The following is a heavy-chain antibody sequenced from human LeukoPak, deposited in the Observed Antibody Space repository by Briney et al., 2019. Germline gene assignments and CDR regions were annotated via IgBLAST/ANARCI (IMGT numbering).Heavy chain of an antibody. J-gene: IGHJ3*02. CDR2: IYHSGST. Sequence: PSETLSLTCAVSGYSISSGYYWGWIRQPPGKGLEWIGSIYHSGSTYYNPSLKSRVTISVDTSKNQFSLKLSSVTAADTAVYYCARHVSPNDAFDIWSQGTMVTVSS. CDR3: ARHVSPNDAFDI. CDR1: GYSISSGYY. V-gene: IGHV4-38-2*01. D-gene: IGHD3-16*01.